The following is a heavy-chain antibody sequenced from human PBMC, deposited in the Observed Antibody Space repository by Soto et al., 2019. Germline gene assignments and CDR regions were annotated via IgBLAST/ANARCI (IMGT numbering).Heavy chain of an antibody. Sequence: VQLVESGGGVVQPGRSLRLSCAASGFTFSSYGMHWVRQAPGKGLEWVAVISYDGSNKYYADSVKGRFTISRDNSKNTLYLQMNSLRAEDTAVYYCAKGENYYDSSGYYDSIDYWGQGTLVTVSS. D-gene: IGHD3-22*01. CDR2: ISYDGSNK. V-gene: IGHV3-30*18. CDR3: AKGENYYDSSGYYDSIDY. J-gene: IGHJ4*02. CDR1: GFTFSSYG.